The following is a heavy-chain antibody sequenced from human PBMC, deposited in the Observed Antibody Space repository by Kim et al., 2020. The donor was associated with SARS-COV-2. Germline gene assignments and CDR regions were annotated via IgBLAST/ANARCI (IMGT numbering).Heavy chain of an antibody. CDR3: ARGDGRGGMDV. CDR2: MNTDSGNT. CDR1: GYTFTTYD. Sequence: ASVKVSCEASGYTFTTYDIKWVRQASGQGLEWMGWMNTDSGNTGYAQKFQGRVTMTRRTSISTAYMELSSLTYDDTAMYFCARGDGRGGMDVWGQGTTVTVSS. V-gene: IGHV1-8*02. J-gene: IGHJ6*02.